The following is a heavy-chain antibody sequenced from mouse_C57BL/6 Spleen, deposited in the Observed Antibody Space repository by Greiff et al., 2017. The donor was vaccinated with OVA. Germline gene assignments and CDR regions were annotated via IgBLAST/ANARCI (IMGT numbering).Heavy chain of an antibody. CDR1: GFTFSDYG. CDR3: ARLGGGDYVDD. V-gene: IGHV5-17*01. D-gene: IGHD3-1*01. Sequence: EVKLMESGGGLVKPGGSLKLSCAASGFTFSDYGMHWVRQAPEKGLEWVAYISSGSSTIYYADTVKGRFTISRDNAKNTLFLQMTSLRSEDTAMYYCARLGGGDYVDDWGQGTTLTVSS. CDR2: ISSGSSTI. J-gene: IGHJ2*01.